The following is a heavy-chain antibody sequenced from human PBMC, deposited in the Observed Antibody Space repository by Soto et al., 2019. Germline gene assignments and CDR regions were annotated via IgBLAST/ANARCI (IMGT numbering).Heavy chain of an antibody. V-gene: IGHV4-30-2*01. Sequence: PSETLSLTCAVSGGSISSGGYSWSWIRQPPGKGLEWIGYIYHSGSTYYNPSLKSRVTISVDRYKNQFSLKLRSVTAADTAVYYCARAGVVGATALDYWGQGTLVTVSS. D-gene: IGHD1-26*01. CDR3: ARAGVVGATALDY. J-gene: IGHJ4*02. CDR2: IYHSGST. CDR1: GGSISSGGYS.